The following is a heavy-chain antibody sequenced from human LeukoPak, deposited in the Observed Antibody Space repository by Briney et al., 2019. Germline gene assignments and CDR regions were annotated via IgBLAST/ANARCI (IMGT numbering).Heavy chain of an antibody. CDR2: INHSGST. D-gene: IGHD2-2*01. CDR1: GGSFSRYY. Sequence: PSETLSLTCAVYGGSFSRYYWSWIRQPPGKGLEWIGEINHSGSTNYNPSLKSRVTISVDTSKNQFSLKLSSVTAADTAVYYCARIRYCSSTSCPWGQGTLVTVSS. J-gene: IGHJ5*02. V-gene: IGHV4-34*01. CDR3: ARIRYCSSTSCP.